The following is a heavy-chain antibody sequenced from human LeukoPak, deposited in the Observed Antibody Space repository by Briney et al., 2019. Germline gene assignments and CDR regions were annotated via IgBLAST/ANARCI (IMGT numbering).Heavy chain of an antibody. V-gene: IGHV4-39*07. Sequence: SETLSLTCTVSGGSISSSSYYWGWIRQPPGKGLEWIGEINHSGSTNYNPSLKSRVTISVDTSKNQFSLKLSSVTAADTAVYYCARGLHRAMVRGRIGFDPWGQGTLVTVSS. CDR2: INHSGST. D-gene: IGHD3-10*01. CDR1: GGSISSSSYY. CDR3: ARGLHRAMVRGRIGFDP. J-gene: IGHJ5*02.